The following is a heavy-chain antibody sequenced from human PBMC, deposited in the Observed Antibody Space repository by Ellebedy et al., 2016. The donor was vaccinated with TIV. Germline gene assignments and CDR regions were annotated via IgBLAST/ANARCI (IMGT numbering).Heavy chain of an antibody. CDR2: VHQRRTT. V-gene: IGHV4-59*12. CDR1: GGSFNNDH. Sequence: MPSETLSLTCLVSGGSFNNDHWSWIRQSPGKGLEWIGYVHQRRTTKYNSSLRSRVTISVDTSKNQFSLNLSSVTAADTAVYYCARGLARDYWGQGTLVTVSS. J-gene: IGHJ4*02. CDR3: ARGLARDY.